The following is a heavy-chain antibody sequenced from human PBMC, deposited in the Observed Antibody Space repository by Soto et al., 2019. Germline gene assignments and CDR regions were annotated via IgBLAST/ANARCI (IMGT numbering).Heavy chain of an antibody. CDR2: IIPIFGTA. Sequence: QVQLVQSGAEVKKPGSSVKVSCKASGGTFSSYAISWVRQAPGQGLEWMGGIIPIFGTANYAQKFQGRVTITADESTSTAYMELSSLRSEDTAVYYCATRSSIAARSDPYYYYGMDVWGRGTTVTVSS. D-gene: IGHD6-6*01. CDR1: GGTFSSYA. J-gene: IGHJ6*02. V-gene: IGHV1-69*01. CDR3: ATRSSIAARSDPYYYYGMDV.